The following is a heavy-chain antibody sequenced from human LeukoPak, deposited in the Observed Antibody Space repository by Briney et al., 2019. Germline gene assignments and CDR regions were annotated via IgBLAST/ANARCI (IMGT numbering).Heavy chain of an antibody. Sequence: PGGSLRLSCAASGFTFSSYSMNWVRQAPGKGLEWVSYISTGGSTIYYADSVKGRFTVSRDNAKNSLYMQMNSLRAEDTGVYYCAKDGGYMNDFWGQGTLVTVSS. J-gene: IGHJ4*02. D-gene: IGHD3-10*01. CDR2: ISTGGSTI. V-gene: IGHV3-48*04. CDR3: AKDGGYMNDF. CDR1: GFTFSSYS.